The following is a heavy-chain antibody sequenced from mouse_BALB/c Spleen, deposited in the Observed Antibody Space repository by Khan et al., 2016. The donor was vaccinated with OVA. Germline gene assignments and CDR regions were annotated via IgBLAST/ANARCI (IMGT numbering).Heavy chain of an antibody. J-gene: IGHJ3*01. Sequence: QVQLKQSGAELARPGASVKMSCKASGYTFTSYTIHWIKLRPGQGLEWIGYINPSNNYTNYNQKFKDKATLTADKSSTTAYMQLSSLTSDDSAVXNCVRDAAYYNNDGLVAKWGQGTLVTVSA. CDR2: INPSNNYT. CDR3: VRDAAYYNNDGLVAK. V-gene: IGHV1-4*01. D-gene: IGHD1-2*01. CDR1: GYTFTSYT.